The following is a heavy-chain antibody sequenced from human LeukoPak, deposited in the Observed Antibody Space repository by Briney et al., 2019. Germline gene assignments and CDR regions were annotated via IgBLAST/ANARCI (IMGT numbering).Heavy chain of an antibody. CDR1: GSSVTSYW. Sequence: GESLQISCQGSGSSVTSYWIGWVRQMPGKGLECMGIIYPGDSDTRYSPSFQGQFTISADKSISTACLQWSGLKASDTAMYYCARHETGPYFDYWGQGTLVTVSS. CDR3: ARHETGPYFDY. CDR2: IYPGDSDT. D-gene: IGHD1-1*01. J-gene: IGHJ4*02. V-gene: IGHV5-51*01.